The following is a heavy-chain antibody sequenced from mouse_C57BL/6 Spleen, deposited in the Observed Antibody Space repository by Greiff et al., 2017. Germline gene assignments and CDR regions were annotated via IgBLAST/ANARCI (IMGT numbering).Heavy chain of an antibody. V-gene: IGHV1-80*01. Sequence: QVQLQQSGAELVKPGASVKISCKASGYAFSSSWMNWVKQRPGKGLEWIGQIYPGAGDTNYNGKFKGKATLTADKSSSTAYMQLSRLTSEVSAVYFCAPYYGSTYFDYWGQGTTLTVSS. J-gene: IGHJ2*01. CDR1: GYAFSSSW. CDR3: APYYGSTYFDY. CDR2: IYPGAGDT. D-gene: IGHD1-1*01.